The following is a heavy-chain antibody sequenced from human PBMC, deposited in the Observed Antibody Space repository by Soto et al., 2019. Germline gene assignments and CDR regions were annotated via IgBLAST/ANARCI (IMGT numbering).Heavy chain of an antibody. Sequence: SETLSLTCAVYGGSFSGYYWSWIRQPPGKGLEWIGEINHSGSTNYNPSLKSRVTISVDTSKNQFSLKLSSVTAADTAVYYCARLTMVRGVIYYYYYGMDVWGQGTTVTVSS. D-gene: IGHD3-10*01. CDR2: INHSGST. J-gene: IGHJ6*02. CDR3: ARLTMVRGVIYYYYYGMDV. V-gene: IGHV4-34*01. CDR1: GGSFSGYY.